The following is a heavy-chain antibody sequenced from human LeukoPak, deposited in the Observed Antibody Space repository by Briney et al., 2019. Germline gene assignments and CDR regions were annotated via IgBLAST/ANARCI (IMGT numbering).Heavy chain of an antibody. V-gene: IGHV3-48*03. D-gene: IGHD3-10*01. CDR3: ARDRQSFLWFGELLPNYGMDV. J-gene: IGHJ6*02. CDR1: VFTFSSYE. CDR2: ISSSGSTI. Sequence: GGSLRLSCAASVFTFSSYEMNWVRQAPGKGLEWVSYISSSGSTIYYADSVKGRFTISRDNAKNSLYLQMNSLRAEDTAVYYCARDRQSFLWFGELLPNYGMDVWGQGTTVTVSS.